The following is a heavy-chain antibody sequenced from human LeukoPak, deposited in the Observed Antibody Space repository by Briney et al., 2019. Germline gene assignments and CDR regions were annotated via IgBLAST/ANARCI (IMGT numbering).Heavy chain of an antibody. J-gene: IGHJ1*01. V-gene: IGHV3-23*01. Sequence: GGSLRLSCAASGFTFNSYAMSWVRQAPGKGLEWASAISGSGGSTHYADSVKGRFTISRDNSKNTLYLQMNSLRAEDTAVYYCAKEVGGYCSGGSCYTLAYFQHWGQGTLVTVSS. CDR1: GFTFNSYA. D-gene: IGHD2-15*01. CDR2: ISGSGGST. CDR3: AKEVGGYCSGGSCYTLAYFQH.